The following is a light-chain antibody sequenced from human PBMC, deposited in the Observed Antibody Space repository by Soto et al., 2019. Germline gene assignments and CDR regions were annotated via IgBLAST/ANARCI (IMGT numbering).Light chain of an antibody. J-gene: IGLJ2*01. Sequence: QSALTQPPSASGSPGQSVTISCTGTSSDIGGYKFVFWYQQYPGKAPKLMIYEVNKRPSGAPDRFSGSKSGNTASLTVSGLQAEDEADYYCSSYAGSDIFVFGGGTKVTVL. CDR1: SSDIGGYKF. CDR2: EVN. V-gene: IGLV2-8*01. CDR3: SSYAGSDIFV.